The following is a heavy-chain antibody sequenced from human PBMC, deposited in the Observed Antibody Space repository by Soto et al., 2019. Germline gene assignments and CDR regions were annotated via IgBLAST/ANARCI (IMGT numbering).Heavy chain of an antibody. CDR1: GFTFSSYG. CDR2: ISYHGNDK. V-gene: IGHV3-30*18. J-gene: IGHJ5*02. Sequence: PGGSLRLSCAASGFTFSSYGMHWVRQAPGKGLEWVAVISYHGNDKYYADSVKGRFTISRDNFKSTLYLQMSSLRAEDTAIYFCAKDLLHKTLTACGSWGQGT. CDR3: AKDLLHKTLTACGS. D-gene: IGHD2-15*01.